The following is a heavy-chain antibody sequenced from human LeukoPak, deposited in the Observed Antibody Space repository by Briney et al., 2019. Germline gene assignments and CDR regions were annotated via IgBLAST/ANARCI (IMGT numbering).Heavy chain of an antibody. CDR2: INSDGINT. D-gene: IGHD3-22*01. J-gene: IGHJ5*02. CDR3: ARDLGQYYDTSDNWFDP. CDR1: GFTFSNYW. Sequence: GGSLRLSCAASGFTFSNYWMHWVRQAPGKGLVWVSRINSDGINTSYADSVKGRFTISRANAKNTLNLQMNSLRAEDTAVYYCARDLGQYYDTSDNWFDPWGQGTLVTVSS. V-gene: IGHV3-74*01.